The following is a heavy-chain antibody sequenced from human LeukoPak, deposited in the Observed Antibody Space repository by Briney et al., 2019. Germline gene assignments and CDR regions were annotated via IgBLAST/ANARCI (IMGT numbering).Heavy chain of an antibody. CDR2: INPNSGGT. V-gene: IGHV1-2*02. CDR3: ARGSMVTAIYYFDY. CDR1: GYTFTGCY. J-gene: IGHJ4*02. Sequence: ASVKVSCKASGYTFTGCYMHWVRQAPGQGLEWMGWINPNSGGTNYAQKFQGRVTMTRDTSISTAYMELSRLRSDDTAVYYCARGSMVTAIYYFDYWGQGTLVTVSS. D-gene: IGHD2-21*02.